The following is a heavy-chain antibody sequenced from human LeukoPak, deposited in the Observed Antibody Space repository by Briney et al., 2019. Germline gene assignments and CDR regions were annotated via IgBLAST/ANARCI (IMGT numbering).Heavy chain of an antibody. V-gene: IGHV3-21*01. CDR2: ISSSSSYI. CDR1: GFTFSSYS. CDR3: ARDRLVVVAATAFDY. D-gene: IGHD2-15*01. Sequence: PGGSLRLSCEASGFTFSSYSMNWVCQAPGKGLEWVSSISSSSSYIYYADSVKGRFTISRDNAKNSLYLQMNSLRAEDTAVYYCARDRLVVVAATAFDYWGQGTLVTVSS. J-gene: IGHJ4*02.